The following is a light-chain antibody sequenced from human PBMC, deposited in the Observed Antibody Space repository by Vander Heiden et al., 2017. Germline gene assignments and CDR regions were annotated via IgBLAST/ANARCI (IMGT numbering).Light chain of an antibody. CDR1: QGISNY. V-gene: IGKV1-39*01. CDR3: QQTYSTPPT. J-gene: IGKJ1*01. CDR2: TAS. Sequence: DIQMTQSPSSLSASVVDGVTITCRASQGISNYLNWYQQKPGKGPELLIYTASTLKSGVPSRFRGSGSGTDFTLSISSLQPTDFATYYCQQTYSTPPTFGQGTKVEIK.